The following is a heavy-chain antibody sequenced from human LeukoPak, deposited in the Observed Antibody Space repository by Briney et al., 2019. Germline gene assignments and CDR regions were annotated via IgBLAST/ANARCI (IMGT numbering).Heavy chain of an antibody. CDR1: GYGFTTNW. CDR2: IYPGDSDT. Sequence: GESLKIFCKGSGYGFTTNWIGWVRQMPGKGLEWMGIIYPGDSDTRYSPSFQGQVTISADKSISTAYLQWSSLKASDTAMYYCATMLRGNCFDPWGQGTLVTVSS. J-gene: IGHJ5*02. D-gene: IGHD3-10*01. V-gene: IGHV5-51*01. CDR3: ATMLRGNCFDP.